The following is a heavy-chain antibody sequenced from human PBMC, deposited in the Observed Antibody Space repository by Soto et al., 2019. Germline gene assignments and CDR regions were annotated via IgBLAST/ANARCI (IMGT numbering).Heavy chain of an antibody. CDR3: TTGYCSGGSCRPSPLDYGMDV. V-gene: IGHV3-15*07. CDR2: IKSKTDGGTT. J-gene: IGHJ6*02. D-gene: IGHD2-15*01. CDR1: GFTFSNAW. Sequence: GGSLRLSCAASGFTFSNAWMNWVRQAPGKGLEWVGRIKSKTDGGTTDYAAPVKSRFTISRDDSKNKLYLQMNKLKTEDTAVYYCTTGYCSGGSCRPSPLDYGMDVWGQGTTVTVSS.